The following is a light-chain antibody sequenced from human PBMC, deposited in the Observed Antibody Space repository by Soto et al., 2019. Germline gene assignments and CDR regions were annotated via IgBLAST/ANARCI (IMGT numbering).Light chain of an antibody. J-gene: IGLJ1*01. CDR1: SSDVGGYNY. CDR2: EVS. Sequence: QSALTQPASVSGSPGQSITISCTGTSSDVGGYNYVSWYQQHPGKAPKLMIYEVSNRPSGVSNRFSGSKSGNTASLTISGLQAEDEADYYCSAYTRSSTGGYVFGTGTKLTGL. CDR3: SAYTRSSTGGYV. V-gene: IGLV2-14*01.